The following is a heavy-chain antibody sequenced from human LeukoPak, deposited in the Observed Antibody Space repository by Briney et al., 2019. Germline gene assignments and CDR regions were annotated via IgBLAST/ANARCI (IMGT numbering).Heavy chain of an antibody. V-gene: IGHV1-69*04. CDR2: IIPILGIA. Sequence: GSSVKVSCKASGGTFSSYAISWVRQAPGQGLEWMGRIIPILGIANYAQKFQGRVTITADKSTSTAYMELSSLRSEDTAVYYCARDAEHYYDSSGYWFDPWGQGTLVTVSS. CDR3: ARDAEHYYDSSGYWFDP. CDR1: GGTFSSYA. D-gene: IGHD3-22*01. J-gene: IGHJ5*02.